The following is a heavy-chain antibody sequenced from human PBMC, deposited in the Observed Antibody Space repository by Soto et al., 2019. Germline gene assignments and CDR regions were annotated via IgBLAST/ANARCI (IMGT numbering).Heavy chain of an antibody. CDR1: GGSISSYY. Sequence: PSETLSLTCTVSGGSISSYYWSWIRQPPGKGLEWIGYIYYSGSTNYNPSLKSRATISVDTSKNQFSLKLSSVTAADTAVYYCAREGSSTSDAFDIWGQGTMVTVSS. CDR3: AREGSSTSDAFDI. J-gene: IGHJ3*02. V-gene: IGHV4-59*01. CDR2: IYYSGST. D-gene: IGHD2-2*01.